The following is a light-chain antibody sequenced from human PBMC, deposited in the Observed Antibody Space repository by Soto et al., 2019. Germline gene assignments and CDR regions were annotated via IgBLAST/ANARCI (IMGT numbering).Light chain of an antibody. CDR1: QSVSSN. J-gene: IGKJ1*01. V-gene: IGKV3-15*01. CDR2: GAS. CDR3: QQYNNWPRT. Sequence: VMTQSPATLSVSPGERATFSCRSSQSVSSNLAWYLQKPCQAPRLLIYGASTRATGIPARFSGSGSGTEFTLTFSSLQSEDFAVYYCQQYNNWPRTFGQGTKVEIK.